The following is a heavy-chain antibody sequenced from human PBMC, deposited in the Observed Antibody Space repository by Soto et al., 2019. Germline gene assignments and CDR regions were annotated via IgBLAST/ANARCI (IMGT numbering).Heavy chain of an antibody. CDR1: GGSISSGGYY. Sequence: QVQLQESGPGLVKPSQTLSLTCPVSGGSISSGGYYWSWIRQHPGKGLEWIGYIYYSGSTYYNPSLKSRVTISVDTSKNQFSLKLSSVTAADTAVYYFARDPGYGYNDAFDIWGQGTMVTVSS. CDR2: IYYSGST. CDR3: ARDPGYGYNDAFDI. J-gene: IGHJ3*02. V-gene: IGHV4-31*03. D-gene: IGHD5-12*01.